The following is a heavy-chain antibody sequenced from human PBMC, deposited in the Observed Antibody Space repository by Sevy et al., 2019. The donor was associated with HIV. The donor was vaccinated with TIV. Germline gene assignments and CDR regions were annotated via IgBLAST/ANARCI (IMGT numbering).Heavy chain of an antibody. V-gene: IGHV4-59*13. CDR3: ARVGLARYFFDS. CDR1: GGSISSYY. CDR2: IYSSGST. Sequence: SETLSLTCTVSGGSISSYYWSWIRQPPGKGLEWVGYIYSSGSTNYNPSLKSRVTISVDTSKNQFSLKLSYVTAADTAVYYCARVGLARYFFDSWGQGNLVTVSS. J-gene: IGHJ4*02.